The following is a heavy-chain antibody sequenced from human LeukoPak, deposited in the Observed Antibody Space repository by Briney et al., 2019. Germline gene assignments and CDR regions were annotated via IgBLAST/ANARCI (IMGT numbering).Heavy chain of an antibody. V-gene: IGHV1-24*01. CDR1: GYTLTELS. J-gene: IGHJ4*02. Sequence: ASVKVSCKVSGYTLTELSMHWVRQAPGKGLEWMGGFDPEDGETIYAQKFQGRVTMTEDTSTDTAYMELSNLRSEDTAVYYCATVLLRYSSGWRYFDYWGQGTLVTVSS. CDR3: ATVLLRYSSGWRYFDY. D-gene: IGHD6-19*01. CDR2: FDPEDGET.